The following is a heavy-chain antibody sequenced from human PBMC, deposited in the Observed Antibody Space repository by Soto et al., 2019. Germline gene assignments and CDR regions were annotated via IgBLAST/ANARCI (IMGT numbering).Heavy chain of an antibody. V-gene: IGHV1-69*02. CDR1: GDTFSRST. CDR2: IIPMLGMS. D-gene: IGHD3-10*01. J-gene: IGHJ4*02. Sequence: QVQLVQSGAEVTKPGSSVTVSCTASGDTFSRSTLSWVRQAPGQRLEWTGRIIPMLGMSNSALKFQGRLTFSADTSTNKVYMHLKSLRSDDTAVYYWATSYGSGSAHFDSWGQGTLVTVSS. CDR3: ATSYGSGSAHFDS.